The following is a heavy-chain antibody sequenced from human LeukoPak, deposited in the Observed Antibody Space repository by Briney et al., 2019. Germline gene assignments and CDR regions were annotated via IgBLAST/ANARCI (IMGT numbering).Heavy chain of an antibody. Sequence: PGGSLRLSCAGSGFTFSSYEMNWVRQAPGKGLEWVSYISRSGNTIYYADSVKGRFTISRDNAKNSLYLQMNSLRADDTAVYHCARDAGLPFSYWHFDLWGRGTLVSVSS. CDR2: ISRSGNTI. V-gene: IGHV3-48*03. CDR1: GFTFSSYE. J-gene: IGHJ2*01. D-gene: IGHD2/OR15-2a*01. CDR3: ARDAGLPFSYWHFDL.